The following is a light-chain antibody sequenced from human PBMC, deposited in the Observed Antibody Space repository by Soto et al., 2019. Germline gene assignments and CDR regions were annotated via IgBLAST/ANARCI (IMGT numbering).Light chain of an antibody. Sequence: QSALTQPASVSGSPGQSITISCTETSSDVDDYHYVSWYQQHPGKAPKLMIYDVSNRPSGVSTRFSGSKSGNTASLTISGLQAEDEADYYCSSFTSSNTLFGGGTKLTVL. CDR1: SSDVDDYHY. J-gene: IGLJ3*02. CDR2: DVS. CDR3: SSFTSSNTL. V-gene: IGLV2-14*01.